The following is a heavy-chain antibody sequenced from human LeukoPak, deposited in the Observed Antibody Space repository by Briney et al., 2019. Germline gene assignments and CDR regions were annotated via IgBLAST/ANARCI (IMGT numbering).Heavy chain of an antibody. CDR1: GFTFSSYS. CDR2: ISSSSSTI. D-gene: IGHD1-26*01. J-gene: IGHJ4*02. V-gene: IGHV3-48*01. CDR3: ARGAMVGAIQRYFDY. Sequence: PGGSLRLSCAASGFTFSSYSMNWVRQAPGKGLEWLSYISSSSSTIFYADSVKGRFTISRDNAKNSLSLQMNSLRADDTAVYFCARGAMVGAIQRYFDYWGQGTLVAVSS.